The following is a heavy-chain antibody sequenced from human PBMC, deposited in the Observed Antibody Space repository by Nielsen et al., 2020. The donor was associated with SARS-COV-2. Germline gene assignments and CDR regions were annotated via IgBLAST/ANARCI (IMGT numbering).Heavy chain of an antibody. V-gene: IGHV3-23*03. D-gene: IGHD3-10*01. CDR2: IYSGGSST. J-gene: IGHJ6*02. CDR1: GFTFSSYA. CDR3: AKDLGFGELIYGMDV. Sequence: GESLKISCAASGFTFSSYAMSWVRQAPGKGLEWVSVIYSGGSSTYYADSVKGRFTISRDNSKNTLYLQMNSLRAEDTAVYYCAKDLGFGELIYGMDVWGQGTKVTVSS.